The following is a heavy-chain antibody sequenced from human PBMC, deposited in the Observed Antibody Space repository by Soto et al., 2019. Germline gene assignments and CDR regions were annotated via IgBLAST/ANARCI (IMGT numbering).Heavy chain of an antibody. CDR3: ARALVLRSRDYYYGMDV. V-gene: IGHV3-23*01. D-gene: IGHD6-13*01. Sequence: GGSLRLSCAASGFTFSSYAMSWVRQAPGKGLEWVSAISGSGGSTYYADSVKGRFTISRDNSKNTLYLQMNSLRAEDTAVYYCARALVLRSRDYYYGMDVWGQGTTVTVSS. CDR2: ISGSGGST. CDR1: GFTFSSYA. J-gene: IGHJ6*02.